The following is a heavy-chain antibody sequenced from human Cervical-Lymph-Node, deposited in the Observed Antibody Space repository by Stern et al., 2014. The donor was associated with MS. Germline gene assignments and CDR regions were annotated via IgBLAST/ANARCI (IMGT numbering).Heavy chain of an antibody. J-gene: IGHJ4*02. CDR2: IYYSGST. D-gene: IGHD5-18*01. CDR1: GGSISTYF. Sequence: QVQLVESGPGLVKPSETLSLTCTASGGSISTYFWGWIRQPPGTGLEWIGCIYYSGSTKYNPSLKSRVSMSVDTSKKLFSLQLTSVTSADTAVYYCVRDRDTYAYDYWGQGTLVTVSS. V-gene: IGHV4-59*12. CDR3: VRDRDTYAYDY.